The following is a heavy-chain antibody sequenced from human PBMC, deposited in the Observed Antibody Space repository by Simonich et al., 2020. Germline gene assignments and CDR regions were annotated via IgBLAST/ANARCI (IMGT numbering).Heavy chain of an antibody. CDR2: ISGSGGST. Sequence: GGGLVQPGGSLRLSCAASGFTFSSYAMSWVRQAPGKGLEWGSAISGSGGSTYYADSVKGRFTISRDKSKNTLYLQMNSLRAEDTAVYYCAKDLGERITMIVVVIDAFDIWGQGTMVTVSS. J-gene: IGHJ3*02. CDR3: AKDLGERITMIVVVIDAFDI. D-gene: IGHD3-22*01. V-gene: IGHV3-23*01. CDR1: GFTFSSYA.